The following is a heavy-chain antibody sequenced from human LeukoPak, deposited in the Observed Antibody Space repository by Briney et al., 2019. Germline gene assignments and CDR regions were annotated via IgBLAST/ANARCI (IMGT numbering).Heavy chain of an antibody. V-gene: IGHV4-39*01. Sequence: SETLSLICTVSGRSISSSYSWGWIRQPPEKGLEWIGSIYYSGSTYYNPCLKSRVTISVDTSKNQFSLKLSSVTAADTAVYYCARLSRWYGRDYYYYYYMDVWGKGTTVTISS. CDR1: GRSISSSYS. CDR3: ARLSRWYGRDYYYYYYMDV. CDR2: IYYSGST. D-gene: IGHD6-13*01. J-gene: IGHJ6*03.